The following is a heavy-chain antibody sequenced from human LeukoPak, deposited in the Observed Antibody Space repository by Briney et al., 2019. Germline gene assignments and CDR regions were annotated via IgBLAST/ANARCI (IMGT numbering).Heavy chain of an antibody. CDR2: ISGSGGST. CDR3: ANESPFLDY. Sequence: GGSLRLSCAASGFTFSSYAMSWVRQAPGKGLDWVSVISGSGGSTHYADSVKGRFTISRDNPKNTLYLQMNSLRAEDTAVYYCANESPFLDYWGQGTLVTVSS. CDR1: GFTFSSYA. J-gene: IGHJ4*02. V-gene: IGHV3-23*01.